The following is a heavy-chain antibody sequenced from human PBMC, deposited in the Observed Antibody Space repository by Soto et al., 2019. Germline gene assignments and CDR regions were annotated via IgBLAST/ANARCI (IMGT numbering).Heavy chain of an antibody. D-gene: IGHD3-3*01. Sequence: PSETLSLTCTVSGGSISSGGYYWSWIRQHPGKGLEWIGYIYYSGSTYYNPSLKSRVTISVDTSKNQFSLKLSSVTAADTAVYYCARVKTYYDFWSGLTWGQGTLVTVSS. J-gene: IGHJ5*02. V-gene: IGHV4-31*03. CDR3: ARVKTYYDFWSGLT. CDR2: IYYSGST. CDR1: GGSISSGGYY.